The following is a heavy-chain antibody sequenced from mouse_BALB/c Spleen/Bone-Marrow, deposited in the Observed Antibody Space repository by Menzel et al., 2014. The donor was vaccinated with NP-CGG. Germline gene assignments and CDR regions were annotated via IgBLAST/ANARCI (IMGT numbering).Heavy chain of an antibody. D-gene: IGHD1-1*01. CDR3: ARKDYGSSYPFAY. J-gene: IGHJ3*01. CDR2: IYPGGGYT. CDR1: GYTSTNYW. Sequence: VQLVESGAELVRPGTSVKISCKASGYTSTNYWLGWVKQRPGHGLEWIGDIYPGGGYTNYNEKFKGTATLTADTSSSTAYMQLSSLTSEDSAVYFCARKDYGSSYPFAYWGQGTLVTVSA. V-gene: IGHV1-63*02.